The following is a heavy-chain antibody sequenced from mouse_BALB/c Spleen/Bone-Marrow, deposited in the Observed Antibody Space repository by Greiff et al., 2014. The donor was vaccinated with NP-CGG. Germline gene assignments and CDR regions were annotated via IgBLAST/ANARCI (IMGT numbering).Heavy chain of an antibody. CDR1: GFNIKDTY. Sequence: VQLQQSGAELVKPGASVKLSCTASGFNIKDTYIYWVKQRPEQGLEWVGRIDPANGNTKYDPKFQGMATIAADTSSNTAYLQLSSPTSEDTAVYYCSRGYYDYLFALDYWGHGTSVTVSS. V-gene: IGHV14-3*02. CDR3: SRGYYDYLFALDY. CDR2: IDPANGNT. D-gene: IGHD5-5*01. J-gene: IGHJ4*01.